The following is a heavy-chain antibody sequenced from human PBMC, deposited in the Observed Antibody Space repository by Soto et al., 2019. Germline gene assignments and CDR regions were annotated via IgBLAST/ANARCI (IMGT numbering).Heavy chain of an antibody. J-gene: IGHJ4*02. Sequence: EVQLLESGGGLVQPGGSLRLSCAASGFTFSSYAMSWVRLAPGKGLEWFSSIGGSGGTYYADSVKGRFTISRDNSKNMLYLHLNSLRADDTAMYYCAKGQGWSYYYDSWGQGTLVTVSS. CDR3: AKGQGWSYYYDS. CDR1: GFTFSSYA. V-gene: IGHV3-23*01. CDR2: IGGSGGT. D-gene: IGHD2-15*01.